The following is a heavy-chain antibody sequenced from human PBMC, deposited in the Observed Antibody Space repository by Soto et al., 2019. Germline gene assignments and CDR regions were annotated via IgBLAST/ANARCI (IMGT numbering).Heavy chain of an antibody. CDR2: ISGSGGST. Sequence: QPGGSLRLSCAASGFTFSSYAMSWVRQAPGKGLEWVSAISGSGGSTYYADSVKGRFTISRDNSKNTLYLQMNSLRAEDTAVYYCAKVPYEVTTSNHGMDVWGQGTTVTVSS. CDR1: GFTFSSYA. CDR3: AKVPYEVTTSNHGMDV. V-gene: IGHV3-23*01. D-gene: IGHD4-17*01. J-gene: IGHJ6*02.